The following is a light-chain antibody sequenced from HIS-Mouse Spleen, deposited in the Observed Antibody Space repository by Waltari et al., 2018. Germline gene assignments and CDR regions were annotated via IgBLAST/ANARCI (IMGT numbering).Light chain of an antibody. J-gene: IGLJ2*01. V-gene: IGLV1-40*01. Sequence: QSVLTQPPSVSGAPGQRVTISCTGSRSNIGAGYDVPWYQQLPGTAPKLLLYGNSNRPSGVPDRFSGSKSGTSASLAITGLQAEDEADYYCQSYDSSLSGYVVFGGGTKLTVL. CDR1: RSNIGAGYD. CDR3: QSYDSSLSGYVV. CDR2: GNS.